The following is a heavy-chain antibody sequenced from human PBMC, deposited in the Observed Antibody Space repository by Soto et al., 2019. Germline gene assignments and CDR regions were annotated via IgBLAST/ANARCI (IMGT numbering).Heavy chain of an antibody. CDR1: GFTFSSYA. V-gene: IGHV3-23*01. CDR3: AKDKTPLSGRYFDWPNWFDP. J-gene: IGHJ5*02. Sequence: PGGSLRLSCAASGFTFSSYAMSWVRQAPGKGLEWVSAISGSGGSTYYADSVKGRFTISRDNSKNTLYLQMNSLRAEDTAVYYCAKDKTPLSGRYFDWPNWFDPWGQGTLVTVSS. D-gene: IGHD3-9*01. CDR2: ISGSGGST.